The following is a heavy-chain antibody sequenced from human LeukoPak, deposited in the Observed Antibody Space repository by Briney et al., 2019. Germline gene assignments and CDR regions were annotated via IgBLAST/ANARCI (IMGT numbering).Heavy chain of an antibody. J-gene: IGHJ4*02. CDR1: GFSLSTSGVG. CDR2: NYWDDDK. D-gene: IGHD3-22*01. CDR3: VYDNTYYYDSSGYYFDY. V-gene: IGHV2-5*02. Sequence: SGPTLVKPTQTLTLTCTFSGFSLSTSGVGVGWMRQPSGEALEWLALNYWDDDKRYSPTLKSRLTITKDTSKNQVVLTMTNMDPVDTATYYCVYDNTYYYDSSGYYFDYWGQGTLVTVSS.